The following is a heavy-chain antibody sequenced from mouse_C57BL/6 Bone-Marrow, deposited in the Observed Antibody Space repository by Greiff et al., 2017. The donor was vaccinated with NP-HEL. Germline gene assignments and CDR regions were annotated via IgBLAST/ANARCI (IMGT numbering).Heavy chain of an antibody. Sequence: EVQLQQSGPGLVKPGASVKMSCTASGYTFTDYYMHWVKQSHGKSLEWIGYINPNNGGTSYTQKFNGKATLTVNKSSSTAYMEHRSLTSEDSAVYYCAEGLYFPPGFAYWGQGTLVTVSA. CDR2: INPNNGGT. CDR1: GYTFTDYY. CDR3: AEGLYFPPGFAY. D-gene: IGHD2-1*01. V-gene: IGHV1-22*01. J-gene: IGHJ3*01.